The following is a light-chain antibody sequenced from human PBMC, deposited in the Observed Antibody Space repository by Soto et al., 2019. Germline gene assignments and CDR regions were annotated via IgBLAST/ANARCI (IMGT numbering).Light chain of an antibody. V-gene: IGKV4-1*01. CDR2: WAS. J-gene: IGKJ4*01. CDR1: QRVLYSSNNKNY. CDR3: QQYYSSPLT. Sequence: DFVMTQSPDSLAVPLGERATINCKSSQRVLYSSNNKNYLAWYQQKPGQPPKLLIYWASTRESGVPDRFSGSGSGTDFTLTISSLQAEDVAVYFCQQYYSSPLTFGGGTKVDIK.